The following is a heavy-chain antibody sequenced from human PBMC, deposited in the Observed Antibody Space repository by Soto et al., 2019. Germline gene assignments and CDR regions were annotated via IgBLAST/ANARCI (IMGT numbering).Heavy chain of an antibody. V-gene: IGHV1-69*01. CDR2: SIPVYGTS. D-gene: IGHD3-10*01. CDR1: GGIFSGYA. Sequence: VQLVQSGSEVKKPGSSVKVSCKVSGGIFSGYAIGWVRQAPGQGLEWMGGSIPVYGTSTYAQKFQGRVTITADEATTTGYMEVSSLTSEDTAVYFCASRNSGSAYEEVSHYGLDVWGQGTAVTVSS. J-gene: IGHJ6*02. CDR3: ASRNSGSAYEEVSHYGLDV.